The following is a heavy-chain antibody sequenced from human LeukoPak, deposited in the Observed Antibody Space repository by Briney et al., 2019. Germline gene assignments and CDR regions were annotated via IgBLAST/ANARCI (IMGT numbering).Heavy chain of an antibody. CDR2: IVVGRGNT. V-gene: IGHV1-58*01. D-gene: IGHD2-2*01. CDR1: GFTFTSSA. J-gene: IGHJ6*04. Sequence: SVKVSCKASGFTFTSSAVQWVRQARGQRLEWIGWIVVGRGNTNYAQKFQEGVTITRDMSTSTAYMEMSSLRSEETAVYYCAADPLYYSSTSCGSGLYYYYGMDVWGKGTTVTVSS. CDR3: AADPLYYSSTSCGSGLYYYYGMDV.